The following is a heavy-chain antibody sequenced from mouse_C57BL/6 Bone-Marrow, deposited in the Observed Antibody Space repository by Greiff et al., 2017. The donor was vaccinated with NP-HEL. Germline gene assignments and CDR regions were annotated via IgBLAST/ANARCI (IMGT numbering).Heavy chain of an antibody. V-gene: IGHV1-81*01. Sequence: QVQLKQSGAELARPGASVKLSCKASGYTFTSYGISWVKQRTGQGLEWIGEIYPRSGNTYYNEKFKGKATLTADKSSSTAYMELRSLTSEDSAVYFCARGRFITTVGNWYFDVWGTGTTVTVSS. CDR1: GYTFTSYG. J-gene: IGHJ1*03. CDR3: ARGRFITTVGNWYFDV. CDR2: IYPRSGNT. D-gene: IGHD1-1*01.